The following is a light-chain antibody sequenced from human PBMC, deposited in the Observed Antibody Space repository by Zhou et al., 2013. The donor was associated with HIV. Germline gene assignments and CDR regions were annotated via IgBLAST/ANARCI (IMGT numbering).Light chain of an antibody. Sequence: ENVLTQSPATLSLSPGERATLSCRASQSLRSYLAWYQQKPGQAPRLLIYDASKRATGIPARFSGSGSGTEFTLTISSLQPDDFATYYCQQYNSYLTFGGGTKVEIK. CDR2: DAS. V-gene: IGKV3-11*01. CDR1: QSLRSY. J-gene: IGKJ4*01. CDR3: QQYNSYLT.